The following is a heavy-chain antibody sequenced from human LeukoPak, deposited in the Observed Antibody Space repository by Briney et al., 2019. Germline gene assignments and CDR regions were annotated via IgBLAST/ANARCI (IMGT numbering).Heavy chain of an antibody. V-gene: IGHV1-2*02. J-gene: IGHJ5*02. CDR1: GYSFTDYY. Sequence: ASVRVSCKTSGYSFTDYYMHWVRQAPGQGLEWMGWINPNSGGTSSAQKFQGRVTMTRDTSITTVYMEVSWLTSDDTAIYYCARADRLDGGPYLIGPWGQGTLVTVSS. CDR3: ARADRLDGGPYLIGP. CDR2: INPNSGGT. D-gene: IGHD2-21*01.